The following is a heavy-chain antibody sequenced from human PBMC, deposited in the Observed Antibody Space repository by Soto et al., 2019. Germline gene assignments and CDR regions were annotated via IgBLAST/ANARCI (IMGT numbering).Heavy chain of an antibody. CDR1: GFTFSSYA. D-gene: IGHD3-3*01. Sequence: GGSLRLSCAASGFTFSSYAMHWVRQAPGKGLEWVAVISYDGSNKYYADSVKSRFTISRDNSKNTLYLQMNSLRAEDTAVYYCARTNQGRRLITIFEYGMDVWGQGTTVTVSS. V-gene: IGHV3-30-3*01. J-gene: IGHJ6*02. CDR2: ISYDGSNK. CDR3: ARTNQGRRLITIFEYGMDV.